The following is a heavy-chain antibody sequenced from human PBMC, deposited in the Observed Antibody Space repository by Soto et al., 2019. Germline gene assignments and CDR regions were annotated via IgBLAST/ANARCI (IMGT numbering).Heavy chain of an antibody. V-gene: IGHV1-2*04. J-gene: IGHJ4*02. CDR3: ARGLVGGVIIHFDS. Sequence: QVQLVQSGAEVKKPGASVKVSCKASGYTFTGYYMHWVRQAPGQGLEWMGWINPNSGGTNYAQKFQGWVTMTRDTSISTPYMELSRLRSNDTAVFYWARGLVGGVIIHFDSWGQGPLVTVSS. D-gene: IGHD3-10*01. CDR1: GYTFTGYY. CDR2: INPNSGGT.